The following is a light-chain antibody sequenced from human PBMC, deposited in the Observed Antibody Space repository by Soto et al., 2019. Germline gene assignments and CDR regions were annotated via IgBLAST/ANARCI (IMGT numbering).Light chain of an antibody. CDR3: IQHNSDPLT. Sequence: DIQMTHSPSSLSASVGDRVTITCRASQGIRNDLGWYQQKPGNAPKRLIYAASSLQSWVPSRFSRTGSGKEFTLTISNLQPEDYATYYCIQHNSDPLTFGGWSKVEIX. CDR1: QGIRND. J-gene: IGKJ4*01. CDR2: AAS. V-gene: IGKV1-17*02.